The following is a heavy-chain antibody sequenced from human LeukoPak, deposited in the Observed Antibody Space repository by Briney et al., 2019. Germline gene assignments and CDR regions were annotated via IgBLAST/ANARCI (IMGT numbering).Heavy chain of an antibody. CDR3: ARDAFQTSGTYMDY. V-gene: IGHV3-30-3*01. CDR1: GFTFSSYA. CDR2: ISYDGSNK. D-gene: IGHD3-10*01. J-gene: IGHJ4*02. Sequence: PGGSLRLSCAASGFTFSSYAMHWVRQAPGKGLEWVAVISYDGSNKYYADSVKGRFTNSRDNSKNTLYLQMNSLGAEDTAVFYCARDAFQTSGTYMDYWGQGTLVTVSS.